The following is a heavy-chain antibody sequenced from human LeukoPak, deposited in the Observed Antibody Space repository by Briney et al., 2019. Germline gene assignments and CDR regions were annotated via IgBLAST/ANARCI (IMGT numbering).Heavy chain of an antibody. Sequence: GGSLRLSCAASRFTFSSYAMTWVRQAPGKGLEWVSAISGSGSNTYYADSVKGRFTISRDNSKNTLFLQMNSLRAEDTAVYYCAKDRGQYGSGWKGTYYFDSWGQGTLVTVSS. CDR1: RFTFSSYA. J-gene: IGHJ4*02. V-gene: IGHV3-23*01. D-gene: IGHD6-19*01. CDR3: AKDRGQYGSGWKGTYYFDS. CDR2: ISGSGSNT.